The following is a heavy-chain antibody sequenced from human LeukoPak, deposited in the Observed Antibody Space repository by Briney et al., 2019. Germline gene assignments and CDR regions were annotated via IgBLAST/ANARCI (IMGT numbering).Heavy chain of an antibody. J-gene: IGHJ4*02. CDR3: ARGFTGGSQQFDY. V-gene: IGHV3-23*01. CDR1: GFTFNYNA. Sequence: GASLRLSCAASGFTFNYNAMSWVRQAPGKGLQWVSTIDGVGTGAYYAASVKGRFTISRDNSKNTLYLQMNSLRAEDTAVYYCARGFTGGSQQFDYWGQGTLVTVSS. D-gene: IGHD1-26*01. CDR2: IDGVGTGA.